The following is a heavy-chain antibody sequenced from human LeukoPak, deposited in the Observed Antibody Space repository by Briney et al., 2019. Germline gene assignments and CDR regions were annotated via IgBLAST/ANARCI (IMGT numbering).Heavy chain of an antibody. D-gene: IGHD3-10*01. J-gene: IGHJ4*02. CDR1: GGTFSSYA. Sequence: SVKVSCKASGGTFSSYATSWVRQGPGQGLEWMGGIIPIFGTANYAQKFQGRVTITADKSTSTAYMELSSLRSEDTAVYYCARAPPRGVILDYWGQGTLVTVSS. CDR3: ARAPPRGVILDY. CDR2: IIPIFGTA. V-gene: IGHV1-69*06.